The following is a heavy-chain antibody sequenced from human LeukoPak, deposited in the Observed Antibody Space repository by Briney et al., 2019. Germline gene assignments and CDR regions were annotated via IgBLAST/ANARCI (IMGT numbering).Heavy chain of an antibody. D-gene: IGHD3-22*01. V-gene: IGHV1-2*02. CDR1: GYTFTGYY. J-gene: IGHJ3*02. CDR3: ASEYDDSSGDAFDI. Sequence: RASVKVSCKASGYTFTGYYMHWVRQAPGQGLEWMGWINPNSGGTNYAQKFQGRVTMTRDTSISTAYMELSRLRSDDTAVYYCASEYDDSSGDAFDIWGQGTMVTVSS. CDR2: INPNSGGT.